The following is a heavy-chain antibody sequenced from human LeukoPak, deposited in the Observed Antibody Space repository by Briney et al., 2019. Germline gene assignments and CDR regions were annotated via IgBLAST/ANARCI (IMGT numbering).Heavy chain of an antibody. CDR1: GDSVSSNSAA. V-gene: IGHV6-1*01. D-gene: IGHD3-3*01. CDR3: ARGSDITIFGVVIIALDY. CDR2: TCYRSKWYN. J-gene: IGHJ4*02. Sequence: SQTLSLTCAISGDSVSSNSAAWNWIRQSPSRGLEWLGRTCYRSKWYNDYAVSVKSRITINPDTSKNQFSLQLNSVTPEDTAVYYCARGSDITIFGVVIIALDYWGQGTLVTVSS.